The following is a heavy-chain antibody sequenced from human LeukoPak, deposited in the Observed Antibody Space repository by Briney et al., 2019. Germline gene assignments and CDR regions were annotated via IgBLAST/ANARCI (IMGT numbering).Heavy chain of an antibody. CDR3: ASRERVSYYYHYGMDV. Sequence: SETLSLTCAVYGGSFSGYYWSWIRQPPGKGLEWIGEINHSGSNNYNPSLKSRVTISVDTSKNQFSLKLSSVTAADTAVYYCASRERVSYYYHYGMDVWGQGTTVTVSS. J-gene: IGHJ6*02. V-gene: IGHV4-34*01. CDR2: INHSGSN. D-gene: IGHD1-26*01. CDR1: GGSFSGYY.